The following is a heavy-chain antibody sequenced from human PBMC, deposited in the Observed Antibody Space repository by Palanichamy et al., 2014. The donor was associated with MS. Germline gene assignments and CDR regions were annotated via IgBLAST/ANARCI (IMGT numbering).Heavy chain of an antibody. CDR1: GYTFTSYD. D-gene: IGHD6-13*01. J-gene: IGHJ6*03. CDR3: ALRKYSSSWPGWDYYMDV. V-gene: IGHV1-8*01. CDR2: MNPNSGNT. Sequence: QLVQSGAEVKKPGASVKVSCKASGYTFTSYDINWVRQAAGQGLEWMGWMNPNSGNTGYAQKFQGRVTMTRNTSISTAYMELSSLRSEDTAVYYCALRKYSSSWPGWDYYMDVWGKGTTVTVSS.